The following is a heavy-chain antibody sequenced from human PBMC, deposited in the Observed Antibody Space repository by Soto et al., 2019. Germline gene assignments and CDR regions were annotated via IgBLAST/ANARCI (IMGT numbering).Heavy chain of an antibody. J-gene: IGHJ4*02. V-gene: IGHV4-30-2*02. D-gene: IGHD5-18*01. CDR3: ARGYSYGLDY. CDR2: IYHSGST. Sequence: SETLSLTYAVSGGSISSGGYSWSWIRQPPGKGLEWIGYIYHSGSTYYNPSLKSRVTISVGPYKNQISLTLSSVTTADTALYYCARGYSYGLDYWGQGALVTISS. CDR1: GGSISSGGYS.